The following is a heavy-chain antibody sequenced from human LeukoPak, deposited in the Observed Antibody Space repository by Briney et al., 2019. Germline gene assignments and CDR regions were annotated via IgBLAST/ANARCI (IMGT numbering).Heavy chain of an antibody. V-gene: IGHV3-66*04. CDR2: ICSGGST. CDR1: AFTFATYA. CDR3: ARRPLAAAGTPGWFDP. J-gene: IGHJ5*02. D-gene: IGHD6-13*01. Sequence: GGSLRLSCAASAFTFATYAMSWVRQAPGKGLEWVSVICSGGSTYYADPVKGRFTISRDNSKNTLYLQMNSLRAEDTAVYYCARRPLAAAGTPGWFDPWGQGTLVTVSS.